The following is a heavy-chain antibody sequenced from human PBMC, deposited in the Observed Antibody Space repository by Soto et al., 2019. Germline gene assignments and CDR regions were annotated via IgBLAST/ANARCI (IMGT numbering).Heavy chain of an antibody. CDR2: ISYDGSNK. CDR1: GFTFSSYA. V-gene: IGHV3-30-3*01. D-gene: IGHD3-22*01. J-gene: IGHJ4*02. Sequence: QPGGSLRLSCAASGFTFSSYAMHWVRQAPGKGLEWVAVISYDGSNKYYADSVKGRFTISRDNSKNTLYLQMNSLRAEDTAVYYCASVGYDSSGYYWPLDYWGQGTLVTVSS. CDR3: ASVGYDSSGYYWPLDY.